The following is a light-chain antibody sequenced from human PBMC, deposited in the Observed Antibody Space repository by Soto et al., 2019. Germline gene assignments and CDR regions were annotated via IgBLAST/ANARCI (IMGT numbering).Light chain of an antibody. Sequence: EIVMTQSPATVSVSPMEIATLSFMASQSVSSSYLAWYQQKPGLAPGLLIYGASSRATGIPDGFGGSGSGTDFTLTINRLEPEDFAVYYCQQYGSSPLTFGGGTKVDIK. J-gene: IGKJ4*01. V-gene: IGKV3-20*01. CDR3: QQYGSSPLT. CDR1: QSVSSSY. CDR2: GAS.